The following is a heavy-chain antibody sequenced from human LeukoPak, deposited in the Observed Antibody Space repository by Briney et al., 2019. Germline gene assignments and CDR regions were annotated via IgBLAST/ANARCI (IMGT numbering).Heavy chain of an antibody. CDR1: GFTFSSYG. V-gene: IGHV3-30*02. D-gene: IGHD3-9*01. CDR3: AKDILTGYPHWFDP. CDR2: IRYDGSNK. J-gene: IGHJ5*02. Sequence: GGSLRLSCAASGFTFSSYGMHWVRQAPGKGLEWVAFIRYDGSNKYYADSVKGRFTISRDNSKNTLYLQMNSLRAEDTAVYYCAKDILTGYPHWFDPWGQGTLVTVSS.